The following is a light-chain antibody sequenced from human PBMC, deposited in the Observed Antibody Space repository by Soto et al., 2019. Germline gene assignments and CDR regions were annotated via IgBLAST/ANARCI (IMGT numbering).Light chain of an antibody. CDR3: SSFTNNNTPHVV. CDR2: GVS. V-gene: IGLV2-14*01. J-gene: IGLJ2*01. Sequence: QSVLTQPASVSGSPGQSITISCTGTDSDVGGYNYVSWYQQHPGKAPKLMIYGVSNRPSGVSNRFSGSKSGNTASLTISELQAEDEADYYCSSFTNNNTPHVVFGGGTKVTVL. CDR1: DSDVGGYNY.